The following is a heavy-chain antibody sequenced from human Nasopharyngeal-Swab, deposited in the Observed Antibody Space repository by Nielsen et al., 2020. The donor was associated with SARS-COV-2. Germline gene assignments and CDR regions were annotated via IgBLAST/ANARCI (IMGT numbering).Heavy chain of an antibody. J-gene: IGHJ4*02. D-gene: IGHD4-17*01. V-gene: IGHV4-59*01. CDR2: ISYRGDT. CDR3: ARDHDGDALDS. CDR1: GASISHYL. Sequence: LTLSCTVSGASISHYLWSWIRQPPGNGLEWIGYISYRGDTKYNPSLRGRVTISVDTSKSQFSLMLNSVTAADTAVYFCARDHDGDALDSWGQGTLVTVSS.